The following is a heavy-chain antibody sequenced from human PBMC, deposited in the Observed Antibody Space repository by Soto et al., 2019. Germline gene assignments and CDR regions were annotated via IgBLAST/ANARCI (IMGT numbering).Heavy chain of an antibody. D-gene: IGHD3-3*01. CDR3: ASEIRPRQYYDFWSGVSYGMDV. Sequence: PGGSLRLSCAASGFTFSSYGMHWVRQAPGKGLEWVAVIWYDGSNKYYADSVKGRFTISRDNSKNTLYLQMNSLRAEDTAVYYRASEIRPRQYYDFWSGVSYGMDVWGQGTTVTVSS. J-gene: IGHJ6*02. V-gene: IGHV3-33*01. CDR2: IWYDGSNK. CDR1: GFTFSSYG.